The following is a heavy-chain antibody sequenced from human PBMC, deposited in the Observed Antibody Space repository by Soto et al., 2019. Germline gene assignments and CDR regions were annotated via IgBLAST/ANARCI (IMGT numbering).Heavy chain of an antibody. CDR1: GFTFSSYS. CDR2: ISSSSSTI. Sequence: HPGGSLRLSCAASGFTFSSYSMNWVRQAPGKGLEWVSYISSSSSTIYYADSVKGRFTISRDNAKNSLYLQMNSLRAEDTAVYYCAREKTTGVPYYYYMDVWGKGTTVTVSS. CDR3: AREKTTGVPYYYYMDV. D-gene: IGHD4-4*01. V-gene: IGHV3-48*01. J-gene: IGHJ6*03.